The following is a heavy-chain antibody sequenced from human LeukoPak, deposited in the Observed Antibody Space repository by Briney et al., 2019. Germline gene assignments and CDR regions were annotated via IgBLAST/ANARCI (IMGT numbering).Heavy chain of an antibody. CDR1: GYTFTSYY. D-gene: IGHD3-3*01. J-gene: IGHJ4*02. Sequence: ASVKVSCTASGYTFTSYYMHWVRQAPGQGLEWMGIINPSGGSTSYAQKFQGRVTMTRDTSTSTVYMELSSLRSEDTAVYYCARGGGVPYYDFWSGYSTGHPFDYWGQGTLVTVSS. CDR2: INPSGGST. V-gene: IGHV1-46*01. CDR3: ARGGGVPYYDFWSGYSTGHPFDY.